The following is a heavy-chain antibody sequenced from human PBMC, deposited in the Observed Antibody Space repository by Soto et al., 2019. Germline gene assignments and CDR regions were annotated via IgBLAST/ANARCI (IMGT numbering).Heavy chain of an antibody. CDR1: GYTFTSYD. Sequence: GASVKVSCKASGYTFTSYDINWVRQATGQGLEWMGWMNPNSGNTGYAQKFQGRVTMTRNTSISTAYMELRSLRSDDTAVYYCAWPHSSGWGPDAFDIWGQGTMVTVSS. J-gene: IGHJ3*02. D-gene: IGHD6-19*01. V-gene: IGHV1-8*01. CDR3: AWPHSSGWGPDAFDI. CDR2: MNPNSGNT.